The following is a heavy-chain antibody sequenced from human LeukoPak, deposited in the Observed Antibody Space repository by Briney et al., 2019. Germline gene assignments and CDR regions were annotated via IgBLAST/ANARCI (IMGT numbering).Heavy chain of an antibody. CDR2: SSGSGGGP. J-gene: IGHJ1*01. Sequence: GGSLRLSCTASGFTFSTDAMSWGRRAPGKGAEWFSASSGSGGGPYYADSVKGRFTISRDNSKNTLYLQMNRLRAEDTAVYYCAKIYDYVWASYHEQYFQHWRQGTLVTVSS. V-gene: IGHV3-23*01. CDR3: AKIYDYVWASYHEQYFQH. D-gene: IGHD3-16*01. CDR1: GFTFSTDA.